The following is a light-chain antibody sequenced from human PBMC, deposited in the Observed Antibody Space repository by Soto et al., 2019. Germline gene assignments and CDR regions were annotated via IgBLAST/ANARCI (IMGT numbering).Light chain of an antibody. V-gene: IGKV3-20*01. CDR1: RSVSTRN. J-gene: IGKJ2*01. CDR3: HQFGSSPPAFT. Sequence: ESMLTQSPGTLSLSPGERATLSSRASRSVSTRNLAWYQQKPGQAPRLLIYGASIRATGIPDRFSGSGSGTDFTLTISRLEPEDFAVYYCHQFGSSPPAFTFGQGTKLEI. CDR2: GAS.